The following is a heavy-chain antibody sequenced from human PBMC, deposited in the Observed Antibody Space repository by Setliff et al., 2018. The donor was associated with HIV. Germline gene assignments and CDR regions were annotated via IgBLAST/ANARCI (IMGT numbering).Heavy chain of an antibody. D-gene: IGHD2-15*01. CDR2: IIPILGIA. J-gene: IGHJ3*02. V-gene: IGHV1-69*10. Sequence: SVKVSCKASGYTFTSYDINWVRQATGQGLEWMGGIIPILGIANYAQRFQGRLTITADESTRTAYMELSSLTSEDTAVYYCARPTNGYCSGGTCPDTFDIWGQGTLVTVSS. CDR1: GYTFTSYD. CDR3: ARPTNGYCSGGTCPDTFDI.